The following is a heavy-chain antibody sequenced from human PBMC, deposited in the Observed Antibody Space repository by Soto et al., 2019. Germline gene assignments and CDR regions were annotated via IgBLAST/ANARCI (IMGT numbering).Heavy chain of an antibody. CDR1: GFXFSSYA. CDR2: ISGSGGTT. CDR3: AKVRSTTIFDVVSLFDY. V-gene: IGHV3-23*01. J-gene: IGHJ4*02. D-gene: IGHD3-3*01. Sequence: GXLRRSCAASGFXFSSYAVSWVRHAPGNGLEFVSTISGSGGTTYYADSVKGRFTISRDNSKNTMYLQMNSLRDEDTAVYYCAKVRSTTIFDVVSLFDYWGQGTLGTVSS.